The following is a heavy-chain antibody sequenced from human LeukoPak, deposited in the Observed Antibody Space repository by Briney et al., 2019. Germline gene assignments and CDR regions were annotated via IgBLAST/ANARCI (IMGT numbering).Heavy chain of an antibody. CDR3: ARDPHCSSTSCYTRGDDWFDP. D-gene: IGHD2-2*02. J-gene: IGHJ5*02. CDR2: IIPILGIA. Sequence: ASVKVSCKASGGTFSSYTISWVRQAPGHGLEWMGRIIPILGIANYAQKFQGRVTITADKSTSTAYMELSSLRSEDTAVYYCARDPHCSSTSCYTRGDDWFDPWGQGTLVTVSS. V-gene: IGHV1-69*04. CDR1: GGTFSSYT.